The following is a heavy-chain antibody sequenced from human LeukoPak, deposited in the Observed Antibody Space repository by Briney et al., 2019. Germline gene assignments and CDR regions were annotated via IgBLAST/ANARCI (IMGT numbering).Heavy chain of an antibody. CDR3: TKVADSGSYYRAFEL. CDR2: ISGDGDTT. D-gene: IGHD3-10*01. CDR1: GFTFQDYA. J-gene: IGHJ3*01. V-gene: IGHV3-43*02. Sequence: TGGYLRLSCAASGFTFQDYAMHWVRQAPGKGLECVALISGDGDTTSYTDSVKGRFTVYRDNSKNSLYLRMDSLTTEDTGLYYCTKVADSGSYYRAFELWGQGTMVTVSS.